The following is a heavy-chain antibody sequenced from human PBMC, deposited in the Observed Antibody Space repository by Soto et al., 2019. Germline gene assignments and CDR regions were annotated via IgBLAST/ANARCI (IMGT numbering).Heavy chain of an antibody. V-gene: IGHV4-39*01. Sequence: QLQLQESGPGLVKPSETLSLTCTVSGGSIRSSSYFWGWIRQFPGKGLEWIGNIYYSGNTYYNPSLTSRVTISIDTSRNQFSLKLASVTAADTAVYFCAKINDKFYQSMDVWGKGATVTVSS. J-gene: IGHJ6*03. CDR2: IYYSGNT. CDR1: GGSIRSSSYF. CDR3: AKINDKFYQSMDV. D-gene: IGHD3-22*01.